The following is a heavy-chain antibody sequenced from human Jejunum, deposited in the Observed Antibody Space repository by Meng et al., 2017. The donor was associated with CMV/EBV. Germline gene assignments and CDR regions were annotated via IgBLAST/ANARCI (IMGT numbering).Heavy chain of an antibody. J-gene: IGHJ3*02. Sequence: WMHWHRQCPGKGLVWVSRSNYDGTVTNYADSVKGRFTISRDNGRNKLYLQMESLRAEDTAVYYCARGAYYSDSPDYQNPDAFDIWGQGTMVTVSS. CDR1: W. V-gene: IGHV3-74*01. CDR3: ARGAYYSDSPDYQNPDAFDI. D-gene: IGHD3-22*01. CDR2: SNYDGTVT.